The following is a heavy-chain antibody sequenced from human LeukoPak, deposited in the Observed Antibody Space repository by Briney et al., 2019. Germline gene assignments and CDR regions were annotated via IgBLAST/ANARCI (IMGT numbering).Heavy chain of an antibody. V-gene: IGHV1-24*01. D-gene: IGHD3-3*01. J-gene: IGHJ4*02. CDR1: VYTLTELS. CDR3: ASGFTIFGVVAHFDY. CDR2: FDPEDGET. Sequence: ASVKVSCKVSVYTLTELSMHWVRQAPGKGLEWMGGFDPEDGETIYAQKFQGRVTMTEDTSTVTAYMELSSLRSEDTAVYYCASGFTIFGVVAHFDYWGQGTLVTVSS.